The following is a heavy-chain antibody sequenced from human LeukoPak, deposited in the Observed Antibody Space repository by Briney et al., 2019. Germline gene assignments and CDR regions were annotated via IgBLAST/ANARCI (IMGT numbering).Heavy chain of an antibody. V-gene: IGHV4-38-2*02. CDR3: ARGPRFGELLWHWFDP. J-gene: IGHJ5*02. D-gene: IGHD3-10*01. CDR2: MYHSGST. CDR1: GYSISSGHY. Sequence: SETLSLTCTVSGYSISSGHYWGWIRQPPGNGLEWIGSMYHSGSTYYNPPLKSRVTISEDTSKNQFSLKLRSVTAADTAVYYCARGPRFGELLWHWFDPWGQGTLVTVSS.